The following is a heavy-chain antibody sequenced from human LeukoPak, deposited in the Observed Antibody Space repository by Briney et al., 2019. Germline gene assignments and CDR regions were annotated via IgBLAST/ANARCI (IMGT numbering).Heavy chain of an antibody. Sequence: SGPTLVNPTQALTLTCTFSGFSLSTSGVGVGWIRQPPGKALDWLALIYWNDDKRYSPSLRSRLTITKDTSKNQVVLTMTNMDPVDTATYYCAKFSTVTLPFDYWGQGTLVTVSS. CDR2: IYWNDDK. CDR1: GFSLSTSGVG. V-gene: IGHV2-5*01. CDR3: AKFSTVTLPFDY. D-gene: IGHD4-17*01. J-gene: IGHJ4*02.